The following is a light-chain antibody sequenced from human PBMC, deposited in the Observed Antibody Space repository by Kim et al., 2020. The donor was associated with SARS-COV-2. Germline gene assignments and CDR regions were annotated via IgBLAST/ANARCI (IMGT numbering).Light chain of an antibody. CDR1: QDISNY. V-gene: IGKV1-33*01. J-gene: IGKJ3*01. CDR3: QQWVT. Sequence: SALSASVGDRVTITCQASQDISNYLKWYQQKPGKAPKLLIYDASNLETGVPSRFSGSGSGTDFTFTISSLHPEDIATYYCQQWVTFGPGTKVDIK. CDR2: DAS.